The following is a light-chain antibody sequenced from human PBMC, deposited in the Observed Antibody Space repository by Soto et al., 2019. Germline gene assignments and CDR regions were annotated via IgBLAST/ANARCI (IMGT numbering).Light chain of an antibody. J-gene: IGLJ1*01. CDR3: AAWDAALNGHV. V-gene: IGLV1-44*01. Sequence: QSVLTQPPSASGTPGQRVTISCSGRSSNIESSTVHWFQQLPGTAPKLLIHRSDQRPSGVPDRFSGSKSGTSASMAISGLQSEDEADYYCAAWDAALNGHVFGTGTKATVL. CDR2: RSD. CDR1: SSNIESST.